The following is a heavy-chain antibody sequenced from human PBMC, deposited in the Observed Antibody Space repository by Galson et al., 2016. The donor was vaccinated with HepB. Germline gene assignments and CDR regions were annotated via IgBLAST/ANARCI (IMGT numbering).Heavy chain of an antibody. J-gene: IGHJ5*02. CDR2: IYHSGTA. V-gene: IGHV4-34*01. Sequence: SETLSLTCAVYGGSFSGSYWSWLRQSPGKGLEWIGEIYHSGTANYNPSLKSRVTMSVATSKSQFSLKLRSVTAADTAVYYCAGQPVYYINNNWFDPWGQGTLVTVSS. CDR3: AGQPVYYINNNWFDP. CDR1: GGSFSGSY. D-gene: IGHD4-11*01.